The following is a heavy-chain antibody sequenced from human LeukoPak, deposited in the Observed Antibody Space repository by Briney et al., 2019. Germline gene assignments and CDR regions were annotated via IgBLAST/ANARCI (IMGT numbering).Heavy chain of an antibody. D-gene: IGHD1-1*01. CDR1: GGSISCVSYY. Sequence: SQTLSLTCTVSGGSISCVSYYWSWIRQPAGKGLEWIGRIYTSGSTNYNPSLKTRVTISVDTSKNQFSLKLSSVTAADPAVYYCAKEMRNWHYSYYYYMDVWGKGTTVTVSS. V-gene: IGHV4-61*02. CDR3: AKEMRNWHYSYYYYMDV. CDR2: IYTSGST. J-gene: IGHJ6*03.